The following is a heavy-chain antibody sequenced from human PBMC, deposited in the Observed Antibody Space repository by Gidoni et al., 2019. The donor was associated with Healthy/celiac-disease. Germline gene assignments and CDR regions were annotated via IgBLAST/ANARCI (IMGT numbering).Heavy chain of an antibody. CDR3: ARGQIGGGSCYLDY. D-gene: IGHD2-15*01. Sequence: QVQLQQWGAGLLKPSETLSLTCAVYGGSFSGYYWSWIRQPPGKGLEWIGEINHSGSTNYNPSLKSRVTISVDTSKNQFSLKLSSVTAADTAVYYCARGQIGGGSCYLDYWGQGTLVTVSS. CDR2: INHSGST. CDR1: GGSFSGYY. V-gene: IGHV4-34*01. J-gene: IGHJ4*02.